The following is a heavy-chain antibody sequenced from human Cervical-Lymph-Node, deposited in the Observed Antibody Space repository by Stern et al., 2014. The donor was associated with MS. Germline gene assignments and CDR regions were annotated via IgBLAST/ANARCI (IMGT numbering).Heavy chain of an antibody. CDR2: VDPEDGET. CDR3: ATGTLGGSGNGGDFNIMDV. V-gene: IGHV1-69-2*01. J-gene: IGHJ6*02. Sequence: VQLVQSGAEVKKPGATVKISCKVSGYTFTDHYIHWVQQAPGKGLDWMGLVDPEDGETMYAEKFQGRVTITADTSTDTAYRELSSLRSEDTAVYYCATGTLGGSGNGGDFNIMDVWGQGTTVTVSS. CDR1: GYTFTDHY. D-gene: IGHD3-10*01.